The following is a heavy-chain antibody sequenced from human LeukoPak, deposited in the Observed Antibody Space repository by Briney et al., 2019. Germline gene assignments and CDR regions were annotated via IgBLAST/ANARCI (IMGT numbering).Heavy chain of an antibody. CDR1: GFTFSSYA. CDR2: ISGSGGST. D-gene: IGHD5-18*01. Sequence: GGSLRLSCAASGFTFSSYAMSWVRQAPGKGLEWVSAISGSGGSTSYAQKFQGRVTMTRDTSTSTVYMELSSLRSEDTAVYYCARDLGDTAMAEVYYWGQGTLVTVSS. J-gene: IGHJ4*02. CDR3: ARDLGDTAMAEVYY. V-gene: IGHV3-23*01.